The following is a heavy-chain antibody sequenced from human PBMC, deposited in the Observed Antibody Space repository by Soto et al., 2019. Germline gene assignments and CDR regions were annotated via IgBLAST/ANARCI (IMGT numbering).Heavy chain of an antibody. CDR1: GGSFSGYY. J-gene: IGHJ5*02. Sequence: QVQLQQRGAGLLKPSETLSLTCAVYGGSFSGYYWSWIRQPPGKGLEWIGEINHSGSTNYNPSLKSRVTISVDTSKNQFSLKLSSVTAADTAVYYCARGRPRLNWFDPWGQGTLVTVSS. CDR2: INHSGST. CDR3: ARGRPRLNWFDP. V-gene: IGHV4-34*01.